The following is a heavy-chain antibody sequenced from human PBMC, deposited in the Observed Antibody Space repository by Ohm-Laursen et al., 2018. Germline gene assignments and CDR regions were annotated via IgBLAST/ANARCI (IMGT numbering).Heavy chain of an antibody. Sequence: SLRLSCAASGFTFSSYSMNWVRQAPGTGLGWVSYISSSSSTIYYADSVKGRFTISRDNAKNSLYLQMNSLRAEDTAVYYCARVTRIQLRDPFDYWGQGTLVTVSS. V-gene: IGHV3-48*01. CDR1: GFTFSSYS. J-gene: IGHJ4*02. D-gene: IGHD5-18*01. CDR2: ISSSSSTI. CDR3: ARVTRIQLRDPFDY.